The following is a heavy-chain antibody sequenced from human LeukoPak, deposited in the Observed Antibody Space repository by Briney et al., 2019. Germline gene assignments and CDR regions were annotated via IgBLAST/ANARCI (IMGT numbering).Heavy chain of an antibody. CDR1: GFTFSSYG. D-gene: IGHD6-19*01. V-gene: IGHV3-30*18. Sequence: GRSLRLSCAASGFTFSSYGMHWVRQAPGKGLEWVAVISYDGSNKYHADSVKGRFTISRDNSKNTLYLQMNSLRAEDTAVYYCAKDSGSSGCEGWGQGTLVTVSS. J-gene: IGHJ4*02. CDR2: ISYDGSNK. CDR3: AKDSGSSGCEG.